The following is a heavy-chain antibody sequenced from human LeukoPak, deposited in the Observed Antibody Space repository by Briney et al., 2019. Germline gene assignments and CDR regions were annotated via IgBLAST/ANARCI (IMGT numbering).Heavy chain of an antibody. D-gene: IGHD5-18*01. V-gene: IGHV7-4-1*02. CDR1: GYTFTSYA. Sequence: GASVKVSCKASGYTFTSYAMNWARQAPGQGLEWMGWINTNTGNPTYAQGFTGRFVFSLDTSVSTAYLQISSLKAEDTAVYYCARGDTAMVPNWFDPWGQGTLVTVSS. CDR3: ARGDTAMVPNWFDP. J-gene: IGHJ5*02. CDR2: INTNTGNP.